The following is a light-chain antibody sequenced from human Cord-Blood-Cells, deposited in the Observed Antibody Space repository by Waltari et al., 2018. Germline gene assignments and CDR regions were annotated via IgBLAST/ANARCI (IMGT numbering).Light chain of an antibody. V-gene: IGKV3-11*01. Sequence: EIVLTQSPATLALSPWDRATLSCRASQSVSRYLAWYQQKPGQAPRLLIYDASNRATGIPARFSGSGSGTDFTLTISSLEPEDFAVYYCQQRSNWPYTFGQGTKLEIK. CDR3: QQRSNWPYT. CDR2: DAS. J-gene: IGKJ2*01. CDR1: QSVSRY.